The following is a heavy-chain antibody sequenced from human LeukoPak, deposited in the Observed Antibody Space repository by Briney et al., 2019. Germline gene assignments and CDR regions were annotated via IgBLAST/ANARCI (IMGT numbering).Heavy chain of an antibody. CDR2: IWYDGSNK. V-gene: IGHV3-33*01. CDR3: ARDDRSVTTVVDY. D-gene: IGHD4-17*01. Sequence: GGSLRPPCAASGFTFSSYGMHWVRQAPGKGLEWVAVIWYDGSNKYYADSVKGRFTISRDNSKNTLYLQMNSLRAEDTAVYYCARDDRSVTTVVDYWGQGTLVTVSS. CDR1: GFTFSSYG. J-gene: IGHJ4*02.